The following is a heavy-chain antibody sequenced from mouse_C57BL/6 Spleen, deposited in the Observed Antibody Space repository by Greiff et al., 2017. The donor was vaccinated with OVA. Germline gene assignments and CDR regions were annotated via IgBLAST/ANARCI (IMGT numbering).Heavy chain of an antibody. J-gene: IGHJ3*01. CDR3: ANGYPWFAY. D-gene: IGHD2-2*01. V-gene: IGHV1-54*01. CDR2: INPGSGGT. Sequence: QVQLKQSGAELVRPGTSVKVSCKASGYAFTNYLIEWVKQRPGQGLEWIGVINPGSGGTNYNEKFKGKATLTADKSSSTAYMQLSSLTSEDSAVYFCANGYPWFAYWGQGTLVTVSA. CDR1: GYAFTNYL.